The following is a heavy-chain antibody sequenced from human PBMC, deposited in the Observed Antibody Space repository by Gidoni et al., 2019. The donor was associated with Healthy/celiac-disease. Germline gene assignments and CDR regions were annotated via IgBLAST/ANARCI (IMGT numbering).Heavy chain of an antibody. CDR2: IKSKTDGETT. CDR3: TTEGFGELLSDAFDI. CDR1: GFTFSNAC. V-gene: IGHV3-15*07. Sequence: EVQLVESGGGLVKPGGSLRLSCAASGFTFSNACMNWVRQAPGKGLEWVGRIKSKTDGETTDYAAPVKGRFTISRDDSKNTLYLQMNSRKTEDTAVYYCTTEGFGELLSDAFDIWGQGTMVTVSS. J-gene: IGHJ3*02. D-gene: IGHD3-10*01.